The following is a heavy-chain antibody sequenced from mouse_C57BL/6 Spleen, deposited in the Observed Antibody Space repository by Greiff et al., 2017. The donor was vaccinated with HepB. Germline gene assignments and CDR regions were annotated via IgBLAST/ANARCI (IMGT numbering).Heavy chain of an antibody. CDR3: TTAGLPGDYYAMDY. V-gene: IGHV14-4*01. CDR1: GFNIKDDY. D-gene: IGHD2-2*01. CDR2: IDPENGDT. J-gene: IGHJ4*01. Sequence: EVQLQQSGAELVRPGASVKLSCTASGFNIKDDYMHWVKQRPEQGLEWIGWIDPENGDTEYASKFQGKATITADTSSNTAYLQLSSLTSEDTAVYYCTTAGLPGDYYAMDYWGQGTSVTVSS.